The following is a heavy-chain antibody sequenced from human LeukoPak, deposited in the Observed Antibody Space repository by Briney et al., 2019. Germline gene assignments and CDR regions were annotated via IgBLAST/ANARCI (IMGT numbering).Heavy chain of an antibody. CDR1: GFTFSSYG. D-gene: IGHD4-11*01. V-gene: IGHV3-33*08. Sequence: QPGGSLRLSCAASGFTFSSYGMHWVRQAPGKGLEWVAVIWYDGSNKYYADSVKGRFTISRDNSKNTLYLQMNSLRAEDTAVYYCARGGAYGNHPSYYYYYGMDVWGQGTTVTVSS. CDR2: IWYDGSNK. CDR3: ARGGAYGNHPSYYYYYGMDV. J-gene: IGHJ6*02.